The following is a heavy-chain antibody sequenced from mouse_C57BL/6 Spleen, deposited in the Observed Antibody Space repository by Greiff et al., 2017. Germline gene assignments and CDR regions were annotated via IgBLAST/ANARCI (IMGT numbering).Heavy chain of an antibody. V-gene: IGHV1-15*01. D-gene: IGHD1-1*01. CDR2: IDPETGGT. Sequence: QVQLQQSGAELVRPGASVTLSCKASGYTFTDYEMHWVKQTPVHGLEWIGAIDPETGGTAYNQKFKGKAILTADKSSSTAYMELRSLTSEDSAVYYCTRGFSNLLLNYWGQGTTLTVSS. J-gene: IGHJ2*01. CDR3: TRGFSNLLLNY. CDR1: GYTFTDYE.